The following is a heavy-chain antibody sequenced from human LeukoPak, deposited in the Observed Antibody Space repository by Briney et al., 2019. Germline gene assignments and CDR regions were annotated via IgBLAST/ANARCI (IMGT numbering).Heavy chain of an antibody. V-gene: IGHV1-8*01. CDR1: GYTLTSYD. CDR3: AREGGKYSSSSLFDY. CDR2: MNPNSGNT. Sequence: ASVKVSCKASGYTLTSYDINWVRQAPGQGLEWMGWMNPNSGNTGYAQKFQGRVAMTRNTSISTAYMELSSLRSEDTAVYYCAREGGKYSSSSLFDYWGQGTLVTVPS. J-gene: IGHJ4*02. D-gene: IGHD6-6*01.